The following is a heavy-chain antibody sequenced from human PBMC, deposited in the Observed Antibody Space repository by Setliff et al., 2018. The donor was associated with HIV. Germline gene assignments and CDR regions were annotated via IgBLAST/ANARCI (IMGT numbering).Heavy chain of an antibody. CDR1: GFTLSTYT. CDR2: ISSNIIYI. J-gene: IGHJ5*02. V-gene: IGHV3-21*01. Sequence: PGGSLGLSCAASGFTLSTYTMNWVRQAPGKGLEWISTISSNIIYIYYADSVRGRFTISRDNAKNPLYLQMNSLRVEDTAVYYCARTSTTTGTTLNWFDPWGQGTLVTVSS. CDR3: ARTSTTTGTTLNWFDP. D-gene: IGHD1-1*01.